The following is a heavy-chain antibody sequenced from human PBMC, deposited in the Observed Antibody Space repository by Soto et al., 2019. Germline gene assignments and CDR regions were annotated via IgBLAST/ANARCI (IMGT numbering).Heavy chain of an antibody. V-gene: IGHV1-69*08. J-gene: IGHJ4*02. D-gene: IGHD2-15*01. CDR1: GGTFSSYT. Sequence: QVQLVQSGAEVKKPGSSVKVSCKASGGTFSSYTISWVRQAPGQGLEWMGRIIPILGIANYEQNFQGRVTSTADKSTRTAYMDLSSLRSEDTPVYYCARDSGDCSCCSCQIEGPIDYWGQGTLVTVSS. CDR2: IIPILGIA. CDR3: ARDSGDCSCCSCQIEGPIDY.